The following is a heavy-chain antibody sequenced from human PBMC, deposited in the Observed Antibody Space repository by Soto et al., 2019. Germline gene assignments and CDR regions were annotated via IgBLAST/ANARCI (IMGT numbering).Heavy chain of an antibody. J-gene: IGHJ5*02. CDR2: ISAYNGNT. CDR1: GYTFTSYG. V-gene: IGHV1-18*01. Sequence: ASVKVSCKASGYTFTSYGISWVRQAPGQGLEWMGWISAYNGNTNYAQKLQGRVTMTTDTSTSTAYMELRSLRSDDTAVYYCARDRGIVVVAAAHGGDDWFDPWGQGTLVTVSS. CDR3: ARDRGIVVVAAAHGGDDWFDP. D-gene: IGHD2-15*01.